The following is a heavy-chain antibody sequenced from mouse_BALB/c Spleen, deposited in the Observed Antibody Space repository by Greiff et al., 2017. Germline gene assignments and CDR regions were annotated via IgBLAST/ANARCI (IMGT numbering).Heavy chain of an antibody. V-gene: IGHV1-7*01. CDR1: GYTFTSYW. CDR2: INPSTGYT. Sequence: VQLQQSGAELAKPGASVKMSCKASGYTFTSYWMHWVKQRPGQGLEWIGYINPSTGYTEYNQKFKDKATLTADKSSSTAYMQLSSLTSEDSAVYYCARWVPYYAMDYWGQGTSVTVSS. CDR3: ARWVPYYAMDY. J-gene: IGHJ4*01. D-gene: IGHD2-14*01.